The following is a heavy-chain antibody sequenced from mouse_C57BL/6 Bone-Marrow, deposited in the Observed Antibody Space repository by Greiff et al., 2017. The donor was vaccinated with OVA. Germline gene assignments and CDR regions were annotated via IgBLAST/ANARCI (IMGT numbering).Heavy chain of an antibody. CDR3: ARGDYYYGSRKAYWYFDV. J-gene: IGHJ1*03. CDR1: GYSITSGYY. D-gene: IGHD1-1*01. CDR2: ISYDGSN. V-gene: IGHV3-6*01. Sequence: ESGPGLVKPSQSLSLTCSVTGYSITSGYYWNWIRQFPGNKREWMGYISYDGSNNYNPSLKNRISITRDTSKNQFFLKLNSVTTEDTATYYCARGDYYYGSRKAYWYFDVWGTGTTVTVSS.